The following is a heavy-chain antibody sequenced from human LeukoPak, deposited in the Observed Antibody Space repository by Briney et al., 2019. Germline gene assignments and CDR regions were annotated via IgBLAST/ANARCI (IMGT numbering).Heavy chain of an antibody. CDR2: IYHSGST. CDR3: ARDTGALEFRSTDLDY. CDR1: GYSISSGYY. J-gene: IGHJ4*02. V-gene: IGHV4-38-2*02. D-gene: IGHD3-3*01. Sequence: SETLSLTCTVSGYSISSGYYWGWIRQPPGKGLEWIGSIYHSGSTYYNPSLKSRVTISVDTSKNQFSLKLSSVTAADTAVYYCARDTGALEFRSTDLDYWGQGTLVTVSS.